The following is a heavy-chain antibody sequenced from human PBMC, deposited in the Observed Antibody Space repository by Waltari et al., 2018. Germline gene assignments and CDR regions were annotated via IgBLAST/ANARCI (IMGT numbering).Heavy chain of an antibody. CDR3: ARDAPGYCSSTSCRRPYYYYYGMDV. D-gene: IGHD2-2*01. CDR2: INTNTGNP. Sequence: QVQLVQSGSELKKPGASVKVSCKASGYTFTSYAMNWVRQAPGQGLEWMGWINTNTGNPTYAQGFTGRFVFSLDTSVSTAYLQISSLKAEDTAVYYCARDAPGYCSSTSCRRPYYYYYGMDVWGQGTTVTVSS. CDR1: GYTFTSYA. J-gene: IGHJ6*02. V-gene: IGHV7-4-1*02.